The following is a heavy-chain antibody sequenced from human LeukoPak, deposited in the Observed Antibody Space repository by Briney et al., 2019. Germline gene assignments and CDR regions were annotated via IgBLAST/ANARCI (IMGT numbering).Heavy chain of an antibody. CDR3: AREYYYDSSGYYYASYYMDV. V-gene: IGHV3-21*01. CDR1: GFTFSSYS. Sequence: PGGSLRLSCAASGFTFSSYSMNWVRQAPGKGLEWVSSISSSSSYIYSADSVKGRFTISRDNAKNSLYLQMNSLRAEDTAVYYCAREYYYDSSGYYYASYYMDVWGKGTTVTVSS. D-gene: IGHD3-22*01. CDR2: ISSSSSYI. J-gene: IGHJ6*03.